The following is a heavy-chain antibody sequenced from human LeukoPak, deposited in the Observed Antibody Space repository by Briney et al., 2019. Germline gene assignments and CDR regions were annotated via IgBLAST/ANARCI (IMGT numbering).Heavy chain of an antibody. V-gene: IGHV3-23*01. J-gene: IGHJ5*02. CDR3: AKGAVVTS. Sequence: PGGSLRLSCAASGFTFSSYAMSWVRQVPRKGLEWVSVISGSGDNTYYADSVKGRFTISRDNSKNTLYLQMNSLRAEDTAVYYCAKGAVVTSWGQGTLVTVSS. CDR1: GFTFSSYA. D-gene: IGHD3-22*01. CDR2: ISGSGDNT.